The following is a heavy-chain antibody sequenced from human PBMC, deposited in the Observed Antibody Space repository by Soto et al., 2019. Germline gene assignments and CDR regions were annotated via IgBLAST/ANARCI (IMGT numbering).Heavy chain of an antibody. V-gene: IGHV2-70*20. CDR1: GFSLTTLGMS. D-gene: IGHD3-10*01. CDR3: VRGEVPSTMVMFFDY. CDR2: INWEDYK. J-gene: IGHJ4*02. Sequence: VSGPTLVNPTQTLTLTCSFSGFSLTTLGMSVSWVRQPPGKALEWLALINWEDYKYYRPSLETRLTISKDTATNRVLLTMTKLDPADTATYYCVRGEVPSTMVMFFDYWGQGALVTVSS.